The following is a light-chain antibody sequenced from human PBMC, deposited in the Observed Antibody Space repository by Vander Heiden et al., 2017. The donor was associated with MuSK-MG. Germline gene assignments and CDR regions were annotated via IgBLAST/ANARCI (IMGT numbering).Light chain of an antibody. Sequence: SLLTQPPPASGAPGQRVTISFSGSSSNIGSNSVYWYQQLPGTAPKLLFYTNNQRPSGVPGRFSGSKSGTSASLAISGLRSEDEADYYCAAWDDSLSAHVFGPGTRVTVL. CDR3: AAWDDSLSAHV. CDR1: SSNIGSNS. J-gene: IGLJ1*01. V-gene: IGLV1-47*01. CDR2: TNN.